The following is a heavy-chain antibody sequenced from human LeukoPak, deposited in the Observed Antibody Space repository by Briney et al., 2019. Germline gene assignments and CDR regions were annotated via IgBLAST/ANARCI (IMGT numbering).Heavy chain of an antibody. CDR3: AELGITMIGGV. D-gene: IGHD3-10*02. CDR2: ISSSGSTI. CDR1: GSTFSTDA. V-gene: IGHV3-48*03. J-gene: IGHJ6*04. Sequence: HPGGSLRLSCAASGSTFSTDAMHWVRQAPGKGLEWVSYISSSGSTIYYADSVKGRFTISRDNAKNSLYLQMNSLRAEDTAVYYCAELGITMIGGVWGKGTTVTVSS.